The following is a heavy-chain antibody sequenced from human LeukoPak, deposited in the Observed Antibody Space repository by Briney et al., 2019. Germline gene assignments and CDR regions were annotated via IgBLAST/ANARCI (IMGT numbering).Heavy chain of an antibody. D-gene: IGHD6-6*01. CDR2: ISSSSSYI. Sequence: GESLKISCAASGFTFSSYSMDWVRQAPGKGLEWVSSISSSSSYIYYADSVKGRFTISRDNAKNSLYLQMNSLRAEDTAVYYCARGFPGSSSSPWGQGTLVTVSS. V-gene: IGHV3-21*01. J-gene: IGHJ5*02. CDR3: ARGFPGSSSSP. CDR1: GFTFSSYS.